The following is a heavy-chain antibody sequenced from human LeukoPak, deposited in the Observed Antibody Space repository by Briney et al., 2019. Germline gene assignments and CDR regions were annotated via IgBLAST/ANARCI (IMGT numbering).Heavy chain of an antibody. D-gene: IGHD4-17*01. V-gene: IGHV1-2*06. CDR1: GYTFTGYY. Sequence: ASVKVSCKASGYTFTGYYMHWVRQAPGQGLEWMGRINPNSGGTNYAQKFQGRVTMTRDTSISTACMELSRLRSDDTAVYYCASPTVTPFYYYYGMDVWGQGTTVTVSS. J-gene: IGHJ6*02. CDR2: INPNSGGT. CDR3: ASPTVTPFYYYYGMDV.